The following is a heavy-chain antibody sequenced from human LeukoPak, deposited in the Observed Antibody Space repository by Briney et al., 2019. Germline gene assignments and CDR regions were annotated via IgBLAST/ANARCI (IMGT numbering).Heavy chain of an antibody. V-gene: IGHV1-2*02. CDR2: INPNSGGT. D-gene: IGHD5-18*01. J-gene: IGHJ4*02. CDR1: GYIFTGYY. CDR3: ARGTGEGYSYGRYYFDY. Sequence: ASVKVSCKASGYIFTGYYMHWVRQAPGQGLEWMGWINPNSGGTNYAQKFQGRVIVTRDTSTSTAYMELSRLRPDDTAVYYWARGTGEGYSYGRYYFDYWGQGTLVTVSS.